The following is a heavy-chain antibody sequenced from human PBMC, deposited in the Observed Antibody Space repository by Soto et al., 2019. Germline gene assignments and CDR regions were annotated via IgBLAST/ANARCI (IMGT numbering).Heavy chain of an antibody. D-gene: IGHD3-9*01. CDR3: ARIRTTAYYPETRISTFYYFDY. Sequence: QVTLKESGPVLVKPTETLTLTCTVSGFSLSNARMGVSWIRQPPGKALEWLAHIFSNDEKSYSTSLKSRLTISKDTSKSQVVLTMTNMDPVDTATYYCARIRTTAYYPETRISTFYYFDYWGQGTLVTVSS. CDR2: IFSNDEK. V-gene: IGHV2-26*01. CDR1: GFSLSNARMG. J-gene: IGHJ4*02.